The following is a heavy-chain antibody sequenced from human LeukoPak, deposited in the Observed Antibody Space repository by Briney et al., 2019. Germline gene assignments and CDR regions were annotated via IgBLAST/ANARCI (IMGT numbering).Heavy chain of an antibody. J-gene: IGHJ4*02. CDR2: ISYDGSNK. V-gene: IGHV3-30*04. CDR1: GFTFSSYA. D-gene: IGHD2-2*01. CDR3: AGAPPYCSSTSCFHFDY. Sequence: GGSLRLSCAASGFTFSSYAMHWVRQAPGKGLEWVAVISYDGSNKYYADSVKGRFTISRDNSKNTLYLQMNSLRAEDTAVYYCAGAPPYCSSTSCFHFDYWGQGTLVTVSS.